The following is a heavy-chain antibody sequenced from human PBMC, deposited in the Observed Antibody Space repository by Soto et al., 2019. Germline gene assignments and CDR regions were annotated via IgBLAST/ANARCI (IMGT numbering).Heavy chain of an antibody. CDR3: ARDGTGYSIYWFDP. V-gene: IGHV3-21*01. Sequence: GGALRLSCAASGFTFSSDSMNWGRPAPRKGLEWVSSISSSSSYIYYADSVKGRFTISRDNAKNSLYLQMNSLRAEGTAVYYCARDGTGYSIYWFDPWGQGTLVTVSS. CDR1: GFTFSSDS. D-gene: IGHD1-26*01. CDR2: ISSSSSYI. J-gene: IGHJ5*02.